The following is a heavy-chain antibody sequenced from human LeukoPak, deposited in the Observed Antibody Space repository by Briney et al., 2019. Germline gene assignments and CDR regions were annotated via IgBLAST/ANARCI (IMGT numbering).Heavy chain of an antibody. CDR3: ARVVHGDYSSPYYYYYYMDV. CDR1: GFTFSSYE. D-gene: IGHD4-17*01. CDR2: ISSSSYI. J-gene: IGHJ6*03. V-gene: IGHV3-21*01. Sequence: GGPLKLSCAASGFTFSSYEMNWVRKAPGKGREWVSSISSSSYIYYADSVKGRFTISRDNAKNSLYLQMNSLRAEDTAVYYCARVVHGDYSSPYYYYYYMDVWGKGTTVTVSS.